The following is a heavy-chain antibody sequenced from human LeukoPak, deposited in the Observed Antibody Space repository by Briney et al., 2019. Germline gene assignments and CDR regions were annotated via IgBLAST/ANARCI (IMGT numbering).Heavy chain of an antibody. J-gene: IGHJ4*02. CDR1: AFTFSSYT. V-gene: IGHV3-23*01. CDR2: ITGSGGST. CDR3: ARRDIVVVVSASDY. Sequence: GGSLRLSCAASAFTFSSYTMSWVRQAPGKGLEWVSGITGSGGSTYYADSVRGRFTMSRDNSKNTVYLQMNSLRVDDTAVYYCARRDIVVVVSASDYWGQGTLVTVSS. D-gene: IGHD2-15*01.